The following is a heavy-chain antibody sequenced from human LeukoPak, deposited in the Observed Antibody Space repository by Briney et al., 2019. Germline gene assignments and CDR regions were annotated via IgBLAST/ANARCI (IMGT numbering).Heavy chain of an antibody. Sequence: ASVKVSCKASGYTFTGYYMHWVRQAPGQGLEWMGWISAYNGNTNYAQKLQGRVTMTTDTSTSTAYMELRSLRSDDTAVYYCARDFPPDYWGQGTLVTVSS. CDR3: ARDFPPDY. CDR2: ISAYNGNT. CDR1: GYTFTGYY. V-gene: IGHV1-18*04. J-gene: IGHJ4*02.